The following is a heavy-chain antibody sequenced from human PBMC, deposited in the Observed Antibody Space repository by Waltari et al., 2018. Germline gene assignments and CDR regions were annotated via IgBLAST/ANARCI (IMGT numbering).Heavy chain of an antibody. Sequence: EVQLVESGGGLVQPGGSLRLSCAVSGFTFSDYWMSWVRQAPGKGLEWVANIKEEGRVTNYVDSVKGRFTISRDNARNSLFLQMNSLRDEDTAIYYCARASSSSSYDAWGQGTLVTVSS. V-gene: IGHV3-7*04. J-gene: IGHJ5*02. CDR3: ARASSSSSYDA. CDR1: GFTFSDYW. D-gene: IGHD6-6*01. CDR2: IKEEGRVT.